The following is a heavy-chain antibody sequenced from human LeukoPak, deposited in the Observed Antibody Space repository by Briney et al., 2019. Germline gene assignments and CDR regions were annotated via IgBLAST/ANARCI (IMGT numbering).Heavy chain of an antibody. CDR3: ARDQAAGTGSFGFDY. CDR1: GYTFTSYG. J-gene: IGHJ4*02. Sequence: ASVKVSCKASGYTFTSYGISWVRQAPGQGLEWMGWISAYNGNTNYAQKLQGRVTMTTDTSTSTAYMELRSLRSDDTAVYYCARDQAAGTGSFGFDYWGQGTLVTVSS. CDR2: ISAYNGNT. D-gene: IGHD6-13*01. V-gene: IGHV1-18*01.